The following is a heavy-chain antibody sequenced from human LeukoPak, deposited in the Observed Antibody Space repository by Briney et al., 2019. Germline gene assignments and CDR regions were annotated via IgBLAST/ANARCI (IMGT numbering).Heavy chain of an antibody. CDR2: ISGSGGST. J-gene: IGHJ4*02. D-gene: IGHD3-22*01. Sequence: PGGSLRLSCAASGFTFSDHYMDWVRQAPGKGLEWLSAISGSGGSTYYADSIQGRFTISRDNSKNALYLQMNSLRAEDTAIYYCAKDRYSRGYFDWGQGTLVTVSS. V-gene: IGHV3-23*01. CDR3: AKDRYSRGYFD. CDR1: GFTFSDHY.